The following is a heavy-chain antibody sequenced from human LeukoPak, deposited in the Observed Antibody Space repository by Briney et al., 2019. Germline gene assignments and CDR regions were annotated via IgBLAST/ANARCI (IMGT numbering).Heavy chain of an antibody. J-gene: IGHJ4*02. CDR2: ISGSGGST. V-gene: IGHV3-23*01. CDR3: AVNSYGYGYFDY. D-gene: IGHD5-18*01. CDR1: GFTFSSYA. Sequence: GGSLRLSCAASGFTFSSYAMSWVRQAPGKGLEWVSAISGSGGSTYYADSVKGRFTISRDNSKNTLYLQMNSLRAEDTAVYYCAVNSYGYGYFDYWGQGTLVTVSS.